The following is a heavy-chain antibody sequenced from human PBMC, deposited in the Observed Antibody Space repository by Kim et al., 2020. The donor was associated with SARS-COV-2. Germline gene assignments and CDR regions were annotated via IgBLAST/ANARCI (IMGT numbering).Heavy chain of an antibody. CDR1: GFTFSSYA. Sequence: GGSLRLSCAASGFTFSSYAMSWVRQAPGKGLEWVSVIYSGGSSTYYADSVKGRFTISRDNSKNTLYLQMNSLRAEDTAVYYCAKGVCPLYLSGGSCYYYGMDVWGQGTTVTVSS. V-gene: IGHV3-23*03. CDR2: IYSGGSST. J-gene: IGHJ6*02. D-gene: IGHD2-15*01. CDR3: AKGVCPLYLSGGSCYYYGMDV.